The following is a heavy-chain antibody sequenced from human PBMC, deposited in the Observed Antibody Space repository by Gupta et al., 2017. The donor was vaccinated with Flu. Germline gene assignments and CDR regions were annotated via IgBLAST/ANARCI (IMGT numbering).Heavy chain of an antibody. Sequence: QVQLVQSGAEVKKPGASVKVSCKASGYTFTNYEINWVRQATGQGLEWMGWMNPNSGDTGYAQKFQGRVTMTRDTSISTAYMELSGLRSDDTAVYFCTRDDFWSGYLFDPWGQGTLVTVSS. CDR1: GYTFTNYE. CDR3: TRDDFWSGYLFDP. D-gene: IGHD3-3*01. J-gene: IGHJ5*02. V-gene: IGHV1-8*01. CDR2: MNPNSGDT.